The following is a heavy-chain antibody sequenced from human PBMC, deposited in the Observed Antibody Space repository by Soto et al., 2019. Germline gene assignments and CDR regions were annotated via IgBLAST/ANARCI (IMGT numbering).Heavy chain of an antibody. D-gene: IGHD4-17*01. V-gene: IGHV3-53*01. J-gene: IGHJ4*02. CDR3: SWLNTETTMGY. Sequence: GSLRLSCAASGLTVSNAYMAWVRQAPGLGLGWVSVFYDNGTTYYADSVKGRFTISRDTSTNTLSLQMDSLRAEDTAVYFCSWLNTETTMGYWGQGTLVTVSS. CDR2: FYDNGTT. CDR1: GLTVSNAY.